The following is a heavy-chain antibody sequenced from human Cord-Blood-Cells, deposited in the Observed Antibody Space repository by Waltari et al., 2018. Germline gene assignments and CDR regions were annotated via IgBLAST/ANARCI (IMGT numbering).Heavy chain of an antibody. CDR1: GYTFTGYY. Sequence: QVQLVQSGAEVKKPGASVKVSCKASGYTFTGYYMHWVRQAPGQGLEWMGWINPNSGGTNYAQKFQGRVTMTRDTSISTAYMELSRLRSDDTAVYYCAGDKGDIVVVPAASNFDYWGQGTLVTVSS. CDR3: AGDKGDIVVVPAASNFDY. J-gene: IGHJ4*02. D-gene: IGHD2-2*01. CDR2: INPNSGGT. V-gene: IGHV1-2*02.